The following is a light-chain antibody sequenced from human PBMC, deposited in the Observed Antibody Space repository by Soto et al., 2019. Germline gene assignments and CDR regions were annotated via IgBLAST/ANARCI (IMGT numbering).Light chain of an antibody. V-gene: IGLV2-14*03. J-gene: IGLJ1*01. CDR1: SSDIGHYDY. CDR3: CSLTTSHTYV. Sequence: QSALTQPASVSGSPGQSITISCTGTSSDIGHYDYVSWYQQHPGKALKLMIYHVTYRPSGVSNRYSGSKSGNSASLTISGLQADDEADYYCCSLTTSHTYVFGSGTKVTVL. CDR2: HVT.